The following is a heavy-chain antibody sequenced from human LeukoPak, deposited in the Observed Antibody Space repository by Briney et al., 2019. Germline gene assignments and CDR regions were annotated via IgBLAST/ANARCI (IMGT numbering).Heavy chain of an antibody. J-gene: IGHJ5*02. CDR2: ISYHGSDR. Sequence: GGSLRLSCAASGFTFSTAGMHWVRQAPGKGLEWVAVISYHGSDRYYADSVQGRFTISRDNSNNTLYLQMDSLRAEDTAVYYCARGPLRCPTNFDPWGQGTLVTVSS. D-gene: IGHD4-17*01. CDR1: GFTFSTAG. CDR3: ARGPLRCPTNFDP. V-gene: IGHV3-30*03.